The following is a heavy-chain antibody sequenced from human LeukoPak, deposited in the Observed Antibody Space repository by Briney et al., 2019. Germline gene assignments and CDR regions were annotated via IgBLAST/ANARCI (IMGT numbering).Heavy chain of an antibody. CDR2: ISSSSNYI. J-gene: IGHJ6*03. V-gene: IGHV3-21*01. CDR3: TKDGGSSGTGAYYMDV. CDR1: GFTFSVYS. D-gene: IGHD2-15*01. Sequence: GGSLRLSCAASGFTFSVYSMNWVRQAPGKGLEWVSSISSSSNYIYYADSMKGRFTISRDNAKNSLYLQMNSLRAEDTAVYYCTKDGGSSGTGAYYMDVWGKGTTVTVSS.